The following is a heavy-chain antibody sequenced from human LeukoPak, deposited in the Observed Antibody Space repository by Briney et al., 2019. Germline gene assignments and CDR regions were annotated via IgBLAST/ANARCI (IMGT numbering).Heavy chain of an antibody. CDR1: GYTFTSYY. Sequence: ASVKVSCKASGYTFTSYYMHWVRQAPGQGLEWMGIINPSGGSTSYAQKFQGRVTMTRDTSTSTVYMELSSLRSEDTAVYYCAGDRYYDSSGYYFAYYFDYWGQGTLVTVSS. J-gene: IGHJ4*02. V-gene: IGHV1-46*01. CDR3: AGDRYYDSSGYYFAYYFDY. D-gene: IGHD3-22*01. CDR2: INPSGGST.